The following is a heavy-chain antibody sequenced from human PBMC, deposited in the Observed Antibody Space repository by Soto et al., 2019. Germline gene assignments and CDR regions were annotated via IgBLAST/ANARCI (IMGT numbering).Heavy chain of an antibody. D-gene: IGHD5-18*01. CDR3: ARGGYNYAMGEY. CDR1: GVSIRSGDYY. J-gene: IGHJ4*02. V-gene: IGHV4-31*03. Sequence: QVQLQESGPGLVKPSQTLSLTCTVSGVSIRSGDYYWSWIRQHPGKGLEWIGYIHYRGITYYNPSLKSRVVISVDTSKNQFSRKLSSVTDADKAVYVCARGGYNYAMGEYWGQGDRVTVSS. CDR2: IHYRGIT.